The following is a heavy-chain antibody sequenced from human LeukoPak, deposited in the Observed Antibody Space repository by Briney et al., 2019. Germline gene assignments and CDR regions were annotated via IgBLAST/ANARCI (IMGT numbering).Heavy chain of an antibody. CDR2: IYYSGST. CDR3: ARYLYYGGVDY. D-gene: IGHD3-10*01. Sequence: SETLSLTCTVSGGSISSSSYYWGWIRQPPGKGLEWIGSIYYSGSTYYNPSLESRVTISVDTSKNQFSLKLSSVTAADTAVYYCARYLYYGGVDYWDQGTLVTVSS. V-gene: IGHV4-39*01. CDR1: GGSISSSSYY. J-gene: IGHJ4*02.